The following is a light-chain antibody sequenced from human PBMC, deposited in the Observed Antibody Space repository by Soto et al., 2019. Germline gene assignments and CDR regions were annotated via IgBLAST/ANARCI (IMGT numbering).Light chain of an antibody. J-gene: IGKJ4*01. Sequence: DIQMTQSPSSLSASVGDRVTITCRASQAINNYLAWYQQKPGKVPTLLISAASTLQSGDPSRFSSSGSGTDFTLTISSLQPEDVATYYCQKFNAVPTFGGGTKVEI. CDR1: QAINNY. CDR2: AAS. CDR3: QKFNAVPT. V-gene: IGKV1-27*01.